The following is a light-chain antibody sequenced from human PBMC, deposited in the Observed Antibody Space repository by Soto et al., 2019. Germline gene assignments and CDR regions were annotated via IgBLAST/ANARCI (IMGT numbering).Light chain of an antibody. CDR3: QQRSNWRWT. V-gene: IGKV3-11*01. CDR1: QSVSSY. Sequence: EIVLTQSPATLSLSPGERATLSCRASQSVSSYLAWYQQKPGQAPRLLIYDASNRATGIPARFSGSGSWTDFTLTISSLEPEDFAVYYCQQRSNWRWTFGQGTKVEIK. J-gene: IGKJ1*01. CDR2: DAS.